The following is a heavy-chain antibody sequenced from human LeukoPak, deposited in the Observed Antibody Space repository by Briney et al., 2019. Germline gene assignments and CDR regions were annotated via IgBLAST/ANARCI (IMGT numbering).Heavy chain of an antibody. Sequence: GGSLRLSCAASGFTFSSYEMNWVRQAPGKGLEWVSYISSSGSTIYYADSVKGRFTISRDNAKNSLYLQMNSLRAVDTAVYYCAELGITMIGGVWGKGTTVTISS. D-gene: IGHD3-10*02. CDR1: GFTFSSYE. V-gene: IGHV3-48*03. J-gene: IGHJ6*04. CDR3: AELGITMIGGV. CDR2: ISSSGSTI.